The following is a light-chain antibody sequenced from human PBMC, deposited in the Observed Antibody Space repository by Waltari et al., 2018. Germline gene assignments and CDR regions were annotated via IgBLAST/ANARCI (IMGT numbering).Light chain of an antibody. CDR3: CSYAGSAISV. J-gene: IGLJ3*02. Sequence: QSALTQTATVSGSPGQSITISCSGTSSAIGNYNLVSWYQQHPGKAPTLIIYDVNKRPSGVSNRFSGSKSGNTAFLTISGLQTADEADYYCCSYAGSAISVFGGGTKVTV. CDR2: DVN. V-gene: IGLV2-23*02. CDR1: SSAIGNYNL.